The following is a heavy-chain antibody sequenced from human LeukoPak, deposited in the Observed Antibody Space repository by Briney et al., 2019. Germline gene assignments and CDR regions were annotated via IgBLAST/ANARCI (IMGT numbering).Heavy chain of an antibody. Sequence: SETLSLTCAVSGYSISSGYYWGWIRQPPGKGLEWIGSIYHSGSTYYNPSLKSRVTISVDTSKNQFSLKLSSVTAADTAVYYCARQLGSGWFDPWGQGTLVTVSS. D-gene: IGHD1-26*01. CDR2: IYHSGST. CDR1: GYSISSGYY. V-gene: IGHV4-38-2*01. J-gene: IGHJ5*02. CDR3: ARQLGSGWFDP.